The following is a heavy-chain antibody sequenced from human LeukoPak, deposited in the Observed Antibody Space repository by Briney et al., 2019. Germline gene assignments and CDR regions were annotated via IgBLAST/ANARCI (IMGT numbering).Heavy chain of an antibody. V-gene: IGHV3-23*01. Sequence: GGSLRLSCVGSGFTFSDYAMAWVRQAPGKGLEWVSGITSSGSATYYGDSVKGRFTISRDNSNDTLYLQMNSLRAEDTAMYCCAKDHDSSAYHDWYFDLWGRGALISVPS. J-gene: IGHJ2*01. CDR3: AKDHDSSAYHDWYFDL. CDR2: ITSSGSAT. CDR1: GFTFSDYA. D-gene: IGHD3-22*01.